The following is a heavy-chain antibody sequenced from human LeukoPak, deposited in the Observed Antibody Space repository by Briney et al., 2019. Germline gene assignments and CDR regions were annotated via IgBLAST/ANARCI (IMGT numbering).Heavy chain of an antibody. CDR3: VRGTSRENGYGGDDPY. V-gene: IGHV3-74*01. CDR2: INSDGSSK. CDR1: GFTFSTYW. Sequence: GGSLRLSCAVSGFTFSTYWMHWVRQAPGKGLVWVARINSDGSSKNYADSVKGRFTISRDSAKNTLVLQMDSLRAEDTAVYYCVRGTSRENGYGGDDPYWGRGTLVVVSS. J-gene: IGHJ4*02. D-gene: IGHD2-21*02.